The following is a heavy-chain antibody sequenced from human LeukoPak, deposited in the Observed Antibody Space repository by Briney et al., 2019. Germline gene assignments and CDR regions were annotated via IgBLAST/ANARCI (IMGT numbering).Heavy chain of an antibody. CDR3: AREGDGLWFGEHHFDY. CDR2: IYTSGST. CDR1: GGSISSYY. V-gene: IGHV4-4*07. J-gene: IGHJ4*02. D-gene: IGHD3-10*01. Sequence: SETPSLTCTVSGGSISSYYWSWIRQPAGKGLEWIGRIYTSGSTNYNPSLKSRVTMSVDTSKNQFSLMLSSVTAADTAVYYCAREGDGLWFGEHHFDYWGQGTLVTVSS.